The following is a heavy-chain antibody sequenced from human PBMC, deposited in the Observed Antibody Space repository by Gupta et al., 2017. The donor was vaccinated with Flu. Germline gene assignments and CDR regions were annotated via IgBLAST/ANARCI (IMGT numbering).Heavy chain of an antibody. J-gene: IGHJ6*01. CDR2: NNAGNGNT. CDR1: GYTFLSYA. D-gene: IGHD2-15*01. V-gene: IGHV1-3*01. Sequence: QVQLVQYGAEVKKPGASVKVSCKASGYTFLSYAMHWVRLAPGQRLEWMGWNNAGNGNTKYSQKFQGRVTIARDTSASTAYMELSSLRSEDTGVYYCARDIVVVVAATTYYDYGMDVWGQGTTVTVSS. CDR3: ARDIVVVVAATTYYDYGMDV.